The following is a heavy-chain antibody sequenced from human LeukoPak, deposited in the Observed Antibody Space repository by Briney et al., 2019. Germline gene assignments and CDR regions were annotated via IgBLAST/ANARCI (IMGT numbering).Heavy chain of an antibody. V-gene: IGHV4-59*01. CDR3: ARAYYDFWSELDY. D-gene: IGHD3-3*01. Sequence: PSQTLSLTCTVSGGSISSYYWSWIRQPPGKGLEWIGYIYYSGSTNYNPSLKSRVTISVDTSKNQFSLKLSSVTAADTAVYYCARAYYDFWSELDYWGQGTLVTVSS. CDR1: GGSISSYY. CDR2: IYYSGST. J-gene: IGHJ4*02.